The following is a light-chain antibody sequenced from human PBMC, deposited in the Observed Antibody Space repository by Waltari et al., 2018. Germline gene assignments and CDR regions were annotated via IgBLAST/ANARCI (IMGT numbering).Light chain of an antibody. Sequence: SYELTQTPSVSVSPGQTARITCSGDALPNKYAYWYQQKPGQAPVVIIYKDTQRPSGIPGRFSGSSSGTTVTLTISEVQAEDEADYYCQSADTIGNYVFGPGTKVTV. J-gene: IGLJ1*01. CDR1: ALPNKY. CDR2: KDT. CDR3: QSADTIGNYV. V-gene: IGLV3-25*03.